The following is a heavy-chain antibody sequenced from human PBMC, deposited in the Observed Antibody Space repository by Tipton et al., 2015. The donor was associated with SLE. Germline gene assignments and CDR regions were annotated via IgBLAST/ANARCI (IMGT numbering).Heavy chain of an antibody. CDR3: ARVGSTSCSSH. D-gene: IGHD2-2*01. V-gene: IGHV3-48*03. J-gene: IGHJ4*02. Sequence: SGFTFSSYEMNWVRQAPGKGLEWVSYISSSGSTIYYADSVKGRFTISRDNAKNSLYLQMNSLRAEDTAVYYCARVGSTSCSSHWGQGTLVTVSS. CDR1: GFTFSSYE. CDR2: ISSSGSTI.